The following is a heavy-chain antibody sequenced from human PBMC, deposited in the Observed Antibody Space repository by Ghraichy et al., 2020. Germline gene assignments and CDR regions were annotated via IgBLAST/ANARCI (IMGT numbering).Heavy chain of an antibody. CDR1: GFTFSSYT. J-gene: IGHJ6*02. Sequence: SCAASGFTFSSYTMNWVRQAPGKGLEWIAYISSSGSKTHYADSLKGRFTISRDSAGNSLFLQMDSLRVEDTAVYYCARDIGNYHYFYGLDVWGQGTTVTVSS. D-gene: IGHD2-15*01. CDR3: ARDIGNYHYFYGLDV. CDR2: ISSSGSKT. V-gene: IGHV3-48*03.